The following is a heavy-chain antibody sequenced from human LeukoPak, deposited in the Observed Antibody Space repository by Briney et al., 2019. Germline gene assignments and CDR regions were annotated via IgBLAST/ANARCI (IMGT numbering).Heavy chain of an antibody. V-gene: IGHV4-38-2*02. D-gene: IGHD2-21*01. J-gene: IGHJ4*02. CDR3: ARGSIDYFDY. Sequence: SETLSLTCTVSGYSISSGYYWGWIRQPPGKGLEWIGSIYHSGSTYYNPSLKSRVTISVDTSKNQFSLKLSSVTAADTAVYYCARGSIDYFDYWGQGTLVTVSS. CDR2: IYHSGST. CDR1: GYSISSGYY.